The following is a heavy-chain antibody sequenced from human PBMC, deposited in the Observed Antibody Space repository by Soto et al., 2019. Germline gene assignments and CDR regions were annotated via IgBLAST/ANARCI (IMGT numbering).Heavy chain of an antibody. V-gene: IGHV3-23*01. Sequence: GGSLRLSCAASGFTFSSYAMSWVRQAPGKGLEWVSSISGSGGGTYYADSVKGRFTFSRDNSKNTLYLQMNSLRAEDTAVYYCWKVWMAKTKRSPPYYIDYWGQGALVTVSS. CDR3: WKVWMAKTKRSPPYYIDY. D-gene: IGHD3-16*01. CDR1: GFTFSSYA. CDR2: ISGSGGGT. J-gene: IGHJ4*02.